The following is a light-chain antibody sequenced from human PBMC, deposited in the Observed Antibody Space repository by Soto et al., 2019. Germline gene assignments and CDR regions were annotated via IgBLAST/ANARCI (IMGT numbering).Light chain of an antibody. J-gene: IGLJ1*01. CDR1: SSDVGAYTS. CDR3: NSYTSDNRDYV. V-gene: IGLV2-14*01. Sequence: QSALTQPASVSGSPGQSITISCTGTSSDVGAYTSVSWYQHHPGKSPIVMIYEVNQRPSGISNRFFVSKSVNTASLTISGLQPEDEAHYYCNSYTSDNRDYVFGTGTKVTVL. CDR2: EVN.